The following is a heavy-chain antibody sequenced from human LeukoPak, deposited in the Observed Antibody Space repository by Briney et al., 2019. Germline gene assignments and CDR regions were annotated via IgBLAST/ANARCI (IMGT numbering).Heavy chain of an antibody. CDR2: IGTAGDT. D-gene: IGHD3-9*01. V-gene: IGHV3-13*01. CDR1: GFAFSSYD. CDR3: ARGNILTGYDY. J-gene: IGHJ4*02. Sequence: GGSLRLSCAASGFAFSSYDMHWVRQATGKGLEWVSAIGTAGDTYYPGTVKGRYTISRENAKNSLYLQMNSLRIGDTAVYYCARGNILTGYDYWGQGTLVTVSS.